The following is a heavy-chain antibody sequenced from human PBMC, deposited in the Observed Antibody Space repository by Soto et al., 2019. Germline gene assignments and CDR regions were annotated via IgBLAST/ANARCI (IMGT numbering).Heavy chain of an antibody. J-gene: IGHJ4*03. CDR1: GGLLSRCCHH. D-gene: IGHD2-2*02. CDR2: IYSSGST. V-gene: IGHV4-61*01. Sequence: SGSGGLLSRCCHHVSWIRHAQEKLLEWIGFIYSSGSTNYNPSLKSRVTMSVDTYKNQFALKLRYVIVADTAVYHCARSSRSCRGTNCYTRSAVWGQATLVT. CDR3: ARSSRSCRGTNCYTRSAV.